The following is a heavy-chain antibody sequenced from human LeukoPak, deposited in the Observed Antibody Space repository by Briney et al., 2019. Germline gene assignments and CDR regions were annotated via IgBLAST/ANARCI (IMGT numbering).Heavy chain of an antibody. D-gene: IGHD3-10*01. J-gene: IGHJ5*02. Sequence: GEPLKISCKGSGYSFTSYWIGWSRQMPGKGLEWMGIIYPGGSDTRYSPSFQGQVTISADKSISTAYLQWSSLKASDTAMYYCARLPYYYGSGSYYKGWFDPWGQGTLVTVSS. CDR2: IYPGGSDT. V-gene: IGHV5-51*01. CDR3: ARLPYYYGSGSYYKGWFDP. CDR1: GYSFTSYW.